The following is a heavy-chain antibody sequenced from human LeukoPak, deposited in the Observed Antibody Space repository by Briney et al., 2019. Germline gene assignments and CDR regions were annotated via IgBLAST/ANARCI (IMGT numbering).Heavy chain of an antibody. Sequence: GGSLRLSCAASGFTFSSYSMNWVRQAPGKGLEWVSSISSSSSYIYYADSVKGRFTISRDNAKNSLYLQMNSLRAEDTAVYYCASEWNVVPAAILKCWGQGTLVTVSS. D-gene: IGHD2-2*02. CDR3: ASEWNVVPAAILKC. CDR1: GFTFSSYS. CDR2: ISSSSSYI. J-gene: IGHJ4*02. V-gene: IGHV3-21*01.